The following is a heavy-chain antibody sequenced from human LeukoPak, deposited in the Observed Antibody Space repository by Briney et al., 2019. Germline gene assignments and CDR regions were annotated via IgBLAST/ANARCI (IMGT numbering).Heavy chain of an antibody. CDR1: GFTFSSYD. Sequence: GGSLRLSCAASGFTFSSYDMHWVRQATGKGLEWVSAIGTAGDTYYPGSVKGRFTISRENAKNSLYLQMNSLRAGDTAVYYCARGAAGNWFDPWGQGTLVTVSS. J-gene: IGHJ5*02. D-gene: IGHD6-13*01. CDR3: ARGAAGNWFDP. V-gene: IGHV3-13*01. CDR2: IGTAGDT.